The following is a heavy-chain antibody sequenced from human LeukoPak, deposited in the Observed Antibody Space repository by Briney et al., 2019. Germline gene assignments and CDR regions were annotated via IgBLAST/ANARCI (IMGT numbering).Heavy chain of an antibody. CDR1: GFTFGDYW. CDR2: IKQDGSEE. D-gene: IGHD7-27*01. V-gene: IGHV3-7*01. Sequence: GGSLRLSCAASGFTFGDYWMSWVRQAPGKGPEWVATIKQDGSEEHYVDSVKGRFTVSRDNARNSLFLQMNSLRVEDTAVYYCTTYRNWVAGDVWGQGTTVSVSS. CDR3: TTYRNWVAGDV. J-gene: IGHJ6*02.